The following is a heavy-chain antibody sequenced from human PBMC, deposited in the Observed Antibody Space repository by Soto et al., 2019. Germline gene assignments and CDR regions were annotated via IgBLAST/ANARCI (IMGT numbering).Heavy chain of an antibody. CDR1: GYTFTGYY. D-gene: IGHD3-3*01. CDR2: INPNSGGT. J-gene: IGHJ6*02. V-gene: IGHV1-2*04. Sequence: GGSVNVSCKASGYTFTGYYMHWVRQAPGQGLEGMGWINPNSGGTRYAKKFQGCVSMTRDTSISTAYMELSRLKSDDTAVYYCARAGSDYDFCRGYTESYFGMDVWGQGTTVPVS. CDR3: ARAGSDYDFCRGYTESYFGMDV.